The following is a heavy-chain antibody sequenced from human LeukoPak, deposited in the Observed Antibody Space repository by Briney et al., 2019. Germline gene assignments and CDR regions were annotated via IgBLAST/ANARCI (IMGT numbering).Heavy chain of an antibody. D-gene: IGHD3-22*01. J-gene: IGHJ4*02. CDR2: ISYDGSNK. CDR3: AKDRSITTYYYDSSGYSQDY. V-gene: IGHV3-30-3*01. Sequence: TGGSLRLSCAASGFTFSSYAMHWVRQAPGKGLEWVAVISYDGSNKYYADSVKGRFTISRDNSKNTLYLQMNSLRAEDTAVYYCAKDRSITTYYYDSSGYSQDYWGQGTLVTVSS. CDR1: GFTFSSYA.